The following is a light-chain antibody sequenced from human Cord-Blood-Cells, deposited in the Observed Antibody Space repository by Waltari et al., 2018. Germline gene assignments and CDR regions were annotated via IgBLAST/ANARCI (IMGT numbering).Light chain of an antibody. Sequence: DIVMTQSPDSLAVSLGERATIHCKSSQSVLYSSNNKNYVAWYQQKPGQPPKLLIYWASTRESGVPDRFSGSGSEADFTLTSSRLKAEDVAVYYCRQYYTTPWTFGQGTKVEIK. V-gene: IGKV4-1*01. CDR1: QSVLYSSNNKNY. CDR2: WAS. CDR3: RQYYTTPWT. J-gene: IGKJ1*01.